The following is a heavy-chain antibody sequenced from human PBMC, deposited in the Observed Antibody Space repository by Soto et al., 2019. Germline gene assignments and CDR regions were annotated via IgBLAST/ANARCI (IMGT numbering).Heavy chain of an antibody. Sequence: EVQLVESGGGLVQPGGSLRLSCAASGFTFSSSWMHWVRQAPGKGLVWVSRINSDGSTTTYPDSVKGRFTISRDNAKNTLYLQMLSMRAEDTAVYYCARNQGSASFAYWGQGTLVTVSS. V-gene: IGHV3-74*01. CDR3: ARNQGSASFAY. J-gene: IGHJ4*02. CDR1: GFTFSSSW. CDR2: INSDGSTT.